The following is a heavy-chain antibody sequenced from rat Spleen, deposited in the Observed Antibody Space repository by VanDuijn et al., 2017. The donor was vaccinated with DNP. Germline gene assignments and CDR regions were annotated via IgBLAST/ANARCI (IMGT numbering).Heavy chain of an antibody. CDR1: GFTFSGYW. V-gene: IGHV5-58*01. CDR2: ISASGGST. CDR3: TTDFERGY. Sequence: EVQLVETGGGLVQPGKSLKLSCVASGFTFSGYWMYWIRQVPGKGLEWVASISASGGSTSYRDSVKGRFTISRDNAKSILYLQMDSLRSEDTATFYCTTDFERGYWGQGTLVTVSS. D-gene: IGHD1-11*01. J-gene: IGHJ3*01.